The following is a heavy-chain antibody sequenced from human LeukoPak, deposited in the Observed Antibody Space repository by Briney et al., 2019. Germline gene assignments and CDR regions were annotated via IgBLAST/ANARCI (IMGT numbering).Heavy chain of an antibody. CDR2: ISGSGGST. D-gene: IGHD5-24*01. J-gene: IGHJ5*02. V-gene: IGHV3-23*01. CDR1: GFTFSSYW. Sequence: GGSLRLSCAASGFTFSSYWMSWVRQAPGKGLEWVSAISGSGGSTYYADSVKGRFTISRDNAKNSLCLQMNSLRAEDTAVYYCARRSGYNRLLNAWGQGTLVTVSS. CDR3: ARRSGYNRLLNA.